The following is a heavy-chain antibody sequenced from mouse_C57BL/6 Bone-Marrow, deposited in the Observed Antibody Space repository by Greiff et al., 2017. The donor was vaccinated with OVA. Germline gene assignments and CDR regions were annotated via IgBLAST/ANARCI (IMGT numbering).Heavy chain of an antibody. CDR2: IDPSDSYT. J-gene: IGHJ4*01. V-gene: IGHV1-69*01. CDR1: GYTFTSYW. Sequence: QVQLQQPGAELVMPGASVKLSCKASGYTFTSYWMHWVKQRPGQGLEWIGEIDPSDSYTNYNQKFKGKSTLTVDKSSSTAYMQLSSLTSEDSAVYYCARDHMDYWGQGTSVTVSS. CDR3: ARDHMDY.